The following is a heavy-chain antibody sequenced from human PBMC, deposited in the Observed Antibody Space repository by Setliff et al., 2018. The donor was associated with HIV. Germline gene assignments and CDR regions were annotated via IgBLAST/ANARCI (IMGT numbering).Heavy chain of an antibody. D-gene: IGHD3-16*01. CDR2: VSWNSGSGSV. CDR3: ARSGGIGNYNWDV. V-gene: IGHV3-9*01. Sequence: PGGSLRLSCAASGFTFDDYAMYWVRQTPGKGLEWVSSVSWNSGSGSVDYADPVRGRFTISRDDAKKSLYLQMNSLGAEDTAVYYCARSGGIGNYNWDVWGKGTTVTVSS. J-gene: IGHJ6*03. CDR1: GFTFDDYA.